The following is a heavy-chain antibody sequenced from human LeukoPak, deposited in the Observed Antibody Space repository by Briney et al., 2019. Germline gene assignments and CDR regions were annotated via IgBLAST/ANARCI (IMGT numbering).Heavy chain of an antibody. J-gene: IGHJ4*02. CDR3: ARGQPRNFDSSGYYSGGFYDYDF. Sequence: SETLSLTCAVNGGSFSGHYWSWIRQPPGKGLEWMGEINQSGSAKYNPSLKSRVTISVHLSKTEFSLELNSVTAADTAVYYCARGQPRNFDSSGYYSGGFYDYDFWGQGTLVTVSS. CDR1: GGSFSGHY. D-gene: IGHD3-22*01. V-gene: IGHV4-34*01. CDR2: INQSGSA.